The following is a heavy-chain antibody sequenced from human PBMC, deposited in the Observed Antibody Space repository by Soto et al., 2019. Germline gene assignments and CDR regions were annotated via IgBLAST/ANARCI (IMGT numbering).Heavy chain of an antibody. CDR3: ARQVVVITSPFDY. D-gene: IGHD3-22*01. Sequence: SETLSLTCAVSGYSISSGYYWGWIRQPPGKGLEWIGSLYHSGSTYYNPSLKSRVNISVDTSKNQFSLKLSSVTAADTAVYYCARQVVVITSPFDYWGQGTLVTVSS. CDR2: LYHSGST. J-gene: IGHJ4*02. CDR1: GYSISSGYY. V-gene: IGHV4-38-2*01.